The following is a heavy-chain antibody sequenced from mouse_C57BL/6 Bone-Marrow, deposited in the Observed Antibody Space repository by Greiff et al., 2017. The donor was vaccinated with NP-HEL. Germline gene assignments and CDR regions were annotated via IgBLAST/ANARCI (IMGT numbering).Heavy chain of an antibody. CDR2: ISYDGSH. Sequence: EVKLQESGPGLVKPSQSLSLTCSVTGYSITSGYYWNWIRRFPGNKLEWVGSISYDGSHNYSPSLKNRISIPRDTSKNQFFLKLNSVTAEDTATYYCARAYGNYLDYWGQGTTLTVSS. CDR3: ARAYGNYLDY. V-gene: IGHV3-6*01. J-gene: IGHJ2*01. D-gene: IGHD2-10*02. CDR1: GYSITSGYY.